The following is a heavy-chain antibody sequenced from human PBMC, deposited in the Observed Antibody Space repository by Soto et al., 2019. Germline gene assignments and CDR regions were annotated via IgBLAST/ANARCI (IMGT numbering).Heavy chain of an antibody. CDR3: ALIGGYYYDSSGYPDAFDI. CDR2: IFSNDEK. CDR1: GFSLSNARMG. D-gene: IGHD3-22*01. V-gene: IGHV2-26*01. J-gene: IGHJ3*02. Sequence: QVTLKESGPVLVKPTETLTLTCTVSGFSLSNARMGVSWIRQPPGKALEWLAHIFSNDEKSYSTSLKSRLTISKDTSKSQVVLTMTNMDPVDTATYYCALIGGYYYDSSGYPDAFDIWGQGTMVTVSS.